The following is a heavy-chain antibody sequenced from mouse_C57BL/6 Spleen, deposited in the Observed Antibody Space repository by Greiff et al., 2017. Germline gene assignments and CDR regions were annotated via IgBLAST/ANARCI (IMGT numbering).Heavy chain of an antibody. CDR1: GYTFTSYW. CDR2: IDPSDSYT. Sequence: VQLQQPGAELVMPGASVKLSCKASGYTFTSYWMHWVKQRPGQGPEWIGEIDPSDSYTNYNQKFKGKSTLTVDKSSSTAYMQLSSLTSEDSAVYYCARSYDGYYVDYWGQGTSVTVSS. CDR3: ARSYDGYYVDY. D-gene: IGHD2-3*01. V-gene: IGHV1-69*01. J-gene: IGHJ4*01.